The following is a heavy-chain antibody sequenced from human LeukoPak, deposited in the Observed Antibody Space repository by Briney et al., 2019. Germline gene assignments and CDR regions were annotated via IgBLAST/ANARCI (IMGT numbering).Heavy chain of an antibody. D-gene: IGHD1-14*01. V-gene: IGHV1-69*13. CDR3: ARDRRRYDYYYYYMDV. CDR1: GGTFSSYA. Sequence: SVKVSCKASGGTFSSYAISWVRQAAGQGLEWMGGIIPIFGTANYAQKFQGRVTITADESTSTAYMELSSLRSEDTAVYYCARDRRRYDYYYYYMDVWGKGTTVTVSS. J-gene: IGHJ6*03. CDR2: IIPIFGTA.